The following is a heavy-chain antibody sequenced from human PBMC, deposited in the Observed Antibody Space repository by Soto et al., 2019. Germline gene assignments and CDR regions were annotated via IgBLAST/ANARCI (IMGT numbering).Heavy chain of an antibody. CDR1: GCTFTNSA. V-gene: IGHV1-58*02. CDR3: ARDKAGTTLFALYYGMDV. CDR2: IGVYNGNT. J-gene: IGHJ6*02. Sequence: GASVKVSCKAAGCTFTNSAIQWVRQARGQRLEWIGWIGVYNGNTNYAQKFQGRVTITTDTSTSTAYMELRSLRSDDTAVYYCARDKAGTTLFALYYGMDVWGQGTTVTVSS. D-gene: IGHD1-7*01.